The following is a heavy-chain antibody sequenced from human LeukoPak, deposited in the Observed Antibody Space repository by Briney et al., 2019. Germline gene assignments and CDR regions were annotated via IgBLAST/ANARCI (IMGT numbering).Heavy chain of an antibody. Sequence: PSETLSLTCTVSGGSISSYYWSWIRQPPGKGLEWIGYIYYSGSTNYNPSLKSRVTISVDTSKNQFSLKLSSVTAADTAVYYCARGYYDFWSGYYTGWYFDLWGRGTLVTVSS. D-gene: IGHD3-3*01. V-gene: IGHV4-59*01. CDR2: IYYSGST. J-gene: IGHJ2*01. CDR3: ARGYYDFWSGYYTGWYFDL. CDR1: GGSISSYY.